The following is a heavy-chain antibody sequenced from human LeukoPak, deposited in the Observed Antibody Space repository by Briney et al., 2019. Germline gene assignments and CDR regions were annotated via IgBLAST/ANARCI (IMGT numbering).Heavy chain of an antibody. J-gene: IGHJ6*03. D-gene: IGHD1-14*01. CDR3: ARGEPYYYYYMDV. CDR1: GGSISNYY. V-gene: IGHV4-59*01. Sequence: SETLSLTCTVSGGSISNYYWNWIRQPPGKGLEWIGYIYYSGSTNYNPSLKSRVTISVDTSKNQSSLRLSSVTAADTAVYYCARGEPYYYYYMDVWGKGTTVTVSS. CDR2: IYYSGST.